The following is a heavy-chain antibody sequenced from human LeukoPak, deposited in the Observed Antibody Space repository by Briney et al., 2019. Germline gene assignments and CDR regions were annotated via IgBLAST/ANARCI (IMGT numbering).Heavy chain of an antibody. CDR2: MSDSGDYT. J-gene: IGHJ4*02. CDR1: GFTFSSYA. D-gene: IGHD2-8*01. Sequence: PGGSLRLSCAGSGFTFSSYAMSGVRQAPGQGLEWGSVMSDSGDYTFYADSVGGRFTISRDNSRNTLYVQMISLRPEDTAVYYCAKDTSIGKYCTNGVCPPFDYWGQGTLVTVPS. CDR3: AKDTSIGKYCTNGVCPPFDY. V-gene: IGHV3-23*01.